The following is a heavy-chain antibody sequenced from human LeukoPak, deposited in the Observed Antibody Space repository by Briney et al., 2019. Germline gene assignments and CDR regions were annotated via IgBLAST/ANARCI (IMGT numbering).Heavy chain of an antibody. CDR1: GGSISSTTYY. CDR3: ARERSMVRGLSWFDP. J-gene: IGHJ5*02. V-gene: IGHV4-39*07. D-gene: IGHD3-10*01. CDR2: VYYSGST. Sequence: SETLSLTCTVSGGSISSTTYYWGWIRQPPGKGLEWIGSVYYSGSTYYNPSLESRVTISVDTSKNQFSLKLSSVTAADTAVYYCARERSMVRGLSWFDPWGQGTLVTVSS.